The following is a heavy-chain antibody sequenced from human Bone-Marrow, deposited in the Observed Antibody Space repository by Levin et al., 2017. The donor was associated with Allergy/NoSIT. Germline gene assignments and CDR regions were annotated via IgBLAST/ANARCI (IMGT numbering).Heavy chain of an antibody. D-gene: IGHD3-22*01. V-gene: IGHV3-30*18. CDR1: GFTFSSYG. Sequence: GESLKISCAASGFTFSSYGMHWVRQTPGKGLEWVALISYDESNKDYADSVKGRFTISRDNPKNTLYLQMNSLRAEDTAVYYCAKSYDSSGFYHFDYWGQGTLVTVSS. CDR3: AKSYDSSGFYHFDY. J-gene: IGHJ4*02. CDR2: ISYDESNK.